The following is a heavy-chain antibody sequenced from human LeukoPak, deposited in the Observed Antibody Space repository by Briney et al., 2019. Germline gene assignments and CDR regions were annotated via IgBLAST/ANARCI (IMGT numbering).Heavy chain of an antibody. CDR3: AKFNYYDSSGFPNPFDY. Sequence: QPGGSLRLSCVASGFTLSNYAMHWVRQAPGKGLEWVAVISYDGSNKYYADSVKGRFTISRDNSKNTPYLQMNSLRAEDTAVYYCAKFNYYDSSGFPNPFDYWGQGTLVTVSS. V-gene: IGHV3-30*18. D-gene: IGHD3-22*01. CDR1: GFTLSNYA. J-gene: IGHJ4*02. CDR2: ISYDGSNK.